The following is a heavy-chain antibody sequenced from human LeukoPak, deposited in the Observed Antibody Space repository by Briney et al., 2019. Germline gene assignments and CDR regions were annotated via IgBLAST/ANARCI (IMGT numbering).Heavy chain of an antibody. Sequence: GGSLRLSCAASGFTFDDYAMHWVRQVPGKGLEWVSGISWNSGNIEYADSVKGRFTISRDNAKKSLFLQMNSLRAEDTALYYCARDPSYSSSSPYFDYWGQGVLVTVPS. CDR2: ISWNSGNI. CDR3: ARDPSYSSSSPYFDY. J-gene: IGHJ4*02. D-gene: IGHD6-6*01. CDR1: GFTFDDYA. V-gene: IGHV3-9*01.